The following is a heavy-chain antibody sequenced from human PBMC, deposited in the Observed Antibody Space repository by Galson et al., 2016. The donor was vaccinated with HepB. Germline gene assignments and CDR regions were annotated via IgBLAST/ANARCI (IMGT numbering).Heavy chain of an antibody. CDR3: AKDYYGSGSWNDY. CDR2: INPNSGGT. V-gene: IGHV1-2*02. J-gene: IGHJ4*02. Sequence: SVKVSCKASGYTFTDYYIHWVRRAPGQGLEWMGWINPNSGGTNYAQKLQGRVTMTRDTSISTAYMELSRLRSDDAAVYYCAKDYYGSGSWNDYWGQGTLVTVSS. CDR1: GYTFTDYY. D-gene: IGHD3-10*01.